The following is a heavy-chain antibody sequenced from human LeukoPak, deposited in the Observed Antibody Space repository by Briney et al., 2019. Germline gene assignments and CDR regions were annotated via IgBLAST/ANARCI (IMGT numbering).Heavy chain of an antibody. V-gene: IGHV4-59*01. Sequence: SETLSLTCTVSGGSISSYYWSWIRQPPGKGLEWIGYIYYSGSTNYNPSLKSRVTISVATSKNQFSLRLSSVTAAGTAVYYCARSTWGYCSSTSCYGYDNYAFDYWGQGTLVTVSS. CDR3: ARSTWGYCSSTSCYGYDNYAFDY. J-gene: IGHJ4*02. CDR1: GGSISSYY. D-gene: IGHD2-2*01. CDR2: IYYSGST.